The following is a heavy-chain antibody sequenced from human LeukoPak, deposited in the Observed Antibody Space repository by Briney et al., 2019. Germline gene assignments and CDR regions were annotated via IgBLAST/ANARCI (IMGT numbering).Heavy chain of an antibody. J-gene: IGHJ6*02. Sequence: SVKVSCKASGGTFSSYAISWVRQAPGQGLEWMGGIIPIFGTANYAQKSQGRVTITTDKSTSTAYMELSSLRSEDTAVYYCARGIAAAGTASAYYYGMDVWGQGTTVTVSS. CDR3: ARGIAAAGTASAYYYGMDV. V-gene: IGHV1-69*05. CDR1: GGTFSSYA. CDR2: IIPIFGTA. D-gene: IGHD6-13*01.